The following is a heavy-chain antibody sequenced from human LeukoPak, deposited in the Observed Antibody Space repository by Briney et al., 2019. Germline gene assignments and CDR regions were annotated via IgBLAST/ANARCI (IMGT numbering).Heavy chain of an antibody. J-gene: IGHJ4*02. Sequence: SETLSLTCTVPGGSINSFYWSWIPEPAGKGLEWIGRIYSSGSTNYNPSLKSRVSMSVDTSKNQFSLKLTSVTAADTAVYYCARGGKATVVTMWGQGILVTVSS. D-gene: IGHD4-23*01. V-gene: IGHV4-4*07. CDR1: GGSINSFY. CDR2: IYSSGST. CDR3: ARGGKATVVTM.